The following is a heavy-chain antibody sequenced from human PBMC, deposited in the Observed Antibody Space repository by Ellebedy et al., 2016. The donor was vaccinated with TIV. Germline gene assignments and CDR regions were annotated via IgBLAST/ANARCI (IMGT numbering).Heavy chain of an antibody. Sequence: GGSLRLSXAASGFTFSSYAMSWVRQAPGKGLEWVSAISGSGGSTYYADSVKGRFTISRDNSKNTLYLQMNSLRAEDTAVYYCAKSPVVPAAIGPDAFDIWGQGTMVTVSS. CDR1: GFTFSSYA. CDR3: AKSPVVPAAIGPDAFDI. J-gene: IGHJ3*02. V-gene: IGHV3-23*01. D-gene: IGHD2-2*01. CDR2: ISGSGGST.